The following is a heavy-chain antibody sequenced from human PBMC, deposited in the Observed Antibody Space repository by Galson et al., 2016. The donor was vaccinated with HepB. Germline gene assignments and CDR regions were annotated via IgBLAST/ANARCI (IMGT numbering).Heavy chain of an antibody. V-gene: IGHV4-4*02. Sequence: SETLSLTCAVSGGSISSSNWWSWVRQSPGKGLVWIGEIYHSGSTNYNPSLKSRVTMSVDKSKNQFSLKLSSVTAADTAVYYCARGFWSGFYRGWFDPWGQGTLVTVSS. CDR3: ARGFWSGFYRGWFDP. D-gene: IGHD3-3*01. CDR1: GGSISSSNW. CDR2: IYHSGST. J-gene: IGHJ5*02.